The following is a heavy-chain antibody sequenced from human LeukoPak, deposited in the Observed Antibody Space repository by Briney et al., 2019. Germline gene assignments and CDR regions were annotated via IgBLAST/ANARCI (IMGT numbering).Heavy chain of an antibody. CDR1: GFTFSSYS. CDR2: ISSSSSYI. V-gene: IGHV3-21*01. Sequence: PGGSLRLSCAASGFTFSSYSMNWVRQAPGKGLEWVSSISSSSSYIYYADSVKGRFTISRDNAKNSLYLQMNSLRAEDTAVYYCARGPSWYDILTGYYSYYFDYWGQGTLVTVSS. CDR3: ARGPSWYDILTGYYSYYFDY. D-gene: IGHD3-9*01. J-gene: IGHJ4*02.